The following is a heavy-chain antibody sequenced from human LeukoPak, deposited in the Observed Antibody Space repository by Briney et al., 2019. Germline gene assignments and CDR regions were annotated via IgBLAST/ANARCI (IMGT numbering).Heavy chain of an antibody. Sequence: RTGGSLRLSCTTSGFNFGDYAMSWVRQAPGKGLEWVGFIRSKAYRGATGDAASVKGRVTISRDDSKSIVYLHMNSLKTEDTAVYYCTSVYDTSGYYHSGIDYWGQGTLVTVSS. D-gene: IGHD3-22*01. J-gene: IGHJ4*02. V-gene: IGHV3-49*04. CDR2: IRSKAYRGAT. CDR1: GFNFGDYA. CDR3: TSVYDTSGYYHSGIDY.